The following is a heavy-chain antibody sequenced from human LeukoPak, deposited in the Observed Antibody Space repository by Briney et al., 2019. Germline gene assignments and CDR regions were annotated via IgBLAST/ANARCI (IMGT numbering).Heavy chain of an antibody. CDR2: IYSGGNT. CDR1: GFTVSSIY. V-gene: IGHV3-53*01. J-gene: IGHJ4*02. Sequence: PGGSLRLSCAASGFTVSSIYMSWVRQGPGPGLEWVSVIYSGGNTYYADSVRGRFTISRDNSKNTLSLQMNSLRAEDTAVYYCARDAGWGGATDYWGQGTLVTVSS. CDR3: ARDAGWGGATDY. D-gene: IGHD1-26*01.